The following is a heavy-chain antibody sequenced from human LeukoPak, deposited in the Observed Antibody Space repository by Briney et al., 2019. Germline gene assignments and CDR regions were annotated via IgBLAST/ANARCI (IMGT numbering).Heavy chain of an antibody. J-gene: IGHJ4*02. CDR3: ARLLYGDNQYYFDY. D-gene: IGHD4-23*01. CDR1: GYNFTSYW. V-gene: IGHV5-51*01. Sequence: GESLKISCKGSGYNFTSYWIGWVRPVPGKGLEWMGLVYPGDSYTIYSPSFQGQVTISADKSISTAYLHYSSLKASDTAMYYCARLLYGDNQYYFDYWGQGALVTVSS. CDR2: VYPGDSYT.